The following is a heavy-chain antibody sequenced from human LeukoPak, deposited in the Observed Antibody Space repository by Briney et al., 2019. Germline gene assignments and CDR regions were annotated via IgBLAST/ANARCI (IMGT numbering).Heavy chain of an antibody. J-gene: IGHJ4*02. D-gene: IGHD2-2*01. CDR2: ISSNGGST. CDR3: ARSVGYCSSTSCYGEGYYFDY. Sequence: GGSLRLSRASCVFTHRSHAMHWVRQARGKGLEYVSAISSNGGSTYYANSVKGRFTISGDNSKNTLYLQMGSLRAEDMAVYYCARSVGYCSSTSCYGEGYYFDYWGQGTLVTVSS. CDR1: VFTHRSHA. V-gene: IGHV3-64*01.